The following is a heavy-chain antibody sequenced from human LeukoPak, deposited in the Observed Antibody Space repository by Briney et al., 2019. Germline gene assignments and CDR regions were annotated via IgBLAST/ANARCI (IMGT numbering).Heavy chain of an antibody. CDR2: IYTSGST. Sequence: SETLSLTCTVSGGSISSYYWSWIRQPAGKGLEWIGRIYTSGSTNYNPSLKSRVTMSVDTSKNQFSLKLSSVTAADTAVYYCARLGSYWDYYYYMDVWGKGTTVTVSS. V-gene: IGHV4-4*07. CDR1: GGSISSYY. D-gene: IGHD1-26*01. CDR3: ARLGSYWDYYYYMDV. J-gene: IGHJ6*03.